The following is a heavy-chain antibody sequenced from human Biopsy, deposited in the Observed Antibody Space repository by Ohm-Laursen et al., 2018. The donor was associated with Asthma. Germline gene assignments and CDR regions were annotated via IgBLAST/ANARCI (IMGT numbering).Heavy chain of an antibody. J-gene: IGHJ4*02. D-gene: IGHD1-26*01. CDR1: GFTFSNYG. V-gene: IGHV3-30*18. CDR2: ISFDGTNR. Sequence: SLRLSCAASGFTFSNYGMHWVRQAPGKGLDWVAVISFDGTNRNYTDSVKGRFTISRDNSRNTLHLEMNSLRAEDTAVYFCAKDVFPGWELRRGPDYWGQGTLVTVSS. CDR3: AKDVFPGWELRRGPDY.